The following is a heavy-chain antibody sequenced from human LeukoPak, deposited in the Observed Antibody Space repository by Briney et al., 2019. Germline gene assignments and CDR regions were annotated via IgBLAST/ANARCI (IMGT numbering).Heavy chain of an antibody. V-gene: IGHV3-30*02. D-gene: IGHD3-3*01. CDR1: GLTFSNYG. CDR3: AKGDAKTYYDFWSGYFPFDY. J-gene: IGHJ4*02. CDR2: IRYDGRNK. Sequence: GGSLRLSCAAAGLTFSNYGMHWVRQAPGKGLQWVAYIRYDGRNKYSADSVKGRFTISRDNSKNTLYLQMNSLRAEDTAVYYCAKGDAKTYYDFWSGYFPFDYWGQGTLVTVSS.